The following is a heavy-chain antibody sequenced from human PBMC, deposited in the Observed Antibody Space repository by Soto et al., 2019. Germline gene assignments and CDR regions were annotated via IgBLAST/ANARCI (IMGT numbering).Heavy chain of an antibody. Sequence: GASVKVSCKASGGTFSSYAISWVRQAPGQGLEWMGGIIPICGTANYAQKFQGRVTITPDESTSTAYIELSSLRGDYAAVYYCAGGVRVFVGGYYCYGREVWGQGTRVTVSS. CDR3: AGGVRVFVGGYYCYGREV. J-gene: IGHJ6*02. CDR2: IIPICGTA. D-gene: IGHD3-16*01. V-gene: IGHV1-69*13. CDR1: GGTFSSYA.